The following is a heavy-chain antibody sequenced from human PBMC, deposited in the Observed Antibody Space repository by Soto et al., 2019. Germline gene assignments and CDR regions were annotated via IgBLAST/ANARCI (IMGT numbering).Heavy chain of an antibody. CDR1: GFTFSDYA. CDR2: ISYDGDNK. J-gene: IGHJ6*02. CDR3: ARDLRLQYRYFYYGMDV. Sequence: GGSLRLSCAASGFTFSDYAMHWVRQAPGKGLEWVAVISYDGDNKYYADSVRGRFTISRDNSKNTLYLQMNGLRAEDTAIYYCARDLRLQYRYFYYGMDVWGQGTTVTVSS. V-gene: IGHV3-30-3*01. D-gene: IGHD4-4*01.